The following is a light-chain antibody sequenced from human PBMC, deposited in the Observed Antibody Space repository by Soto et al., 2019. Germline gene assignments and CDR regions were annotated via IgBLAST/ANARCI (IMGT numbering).Light chain of an antibody. CDR3: QQYQYLIT. J-gene: IGKJ5*01. V-gene: IGKV1-33*01. Sequence: DIQMTQSPSSLSASVGDRVTITCRASQSISSYLNWYQQKPGKAPKLLISDASRLETGVPSRFSGRGSGTDFTFTISSLQPEDIATYYCQQYQYLITFGQGTRLEIK. CDR1: QSISSY. CDR2: DAS.